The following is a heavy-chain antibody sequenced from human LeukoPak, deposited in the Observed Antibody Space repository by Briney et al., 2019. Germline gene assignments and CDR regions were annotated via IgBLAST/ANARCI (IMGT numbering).Heavy chain of an antibody. CDR1: GFTFSSNH. Sequence: GGSLRLSCAASGFTFSSNHMNWVRQAPGKGLEWVSSISSNNTYIYYADSMKGRFTISRDNAKNSLYLQMNSLRAEDTAVYYCARDLSVGAKPDLGFDYWGQGSLVTVSS. CDR2: ISSNNTYI. V-gene: IGHV3-21*01. D-gene: IGHD1-26*01. CDR3: ARDLSVGAKPDLGFDY. J-gene: IGHJ4*02.